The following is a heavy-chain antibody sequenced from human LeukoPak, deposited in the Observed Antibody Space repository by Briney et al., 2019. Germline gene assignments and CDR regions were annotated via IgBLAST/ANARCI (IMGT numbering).Heavy chain of an antibody. Sequence: GGSLRLSCAASGFTFSSYAMSWVRQAPVKGLEWVSAISGSGGSTYYADSVKGRFTISRDNSKNTLYLQMNSLRAEDTAVYYCAKDRFPGSYYGWADYWGQGTLVTVSS. J-gene: IGHJ4*02. V-gene: IGHV3-23*01. CDR2: ISGSGGST. CDR1: GFTFSSYA. CDR3: AKDRFPGSYYGWADY. D-gene: IGHD1-26*01.